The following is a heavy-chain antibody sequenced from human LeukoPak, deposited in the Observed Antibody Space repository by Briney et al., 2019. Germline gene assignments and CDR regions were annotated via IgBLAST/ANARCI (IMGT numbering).Heavy chain of an antibody. V-gene: IGHV3-7*01. D-gene: IGHD3-16*02. CDR1: GFTFSSYA. CDR3: ARSRGYYDYVWGSYRYWGYFDY. CDR2: IKQDGSEK. J-gene: IGHJ4*02. Sequence: PGGSLRLSCAASGFTFSSYAMSWVRQAPGKGLEWVANIKQDGSEKYYVDSVKGRFTISRDNAKNSLYLQMNSLRAEDTAVYYCARSRGYYDYVWGSYRYWGYFDYWGQGTLVTVSS.